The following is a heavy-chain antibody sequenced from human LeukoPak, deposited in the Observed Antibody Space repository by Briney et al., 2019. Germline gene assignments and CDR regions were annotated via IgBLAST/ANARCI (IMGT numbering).Heavy chain of an antibody. CDR3: ARWTTVSTELLPYWYFDL. CDR1: GFTLCSDS. Sequence: GGSLRLSCAASGFTLCSDSMNRVRQAPGKGLEWVSSISSSSSYIYYADSVKGRFTISRDNAKNSLYLQMNSLRAEDTAVYYCARWTTVSTELLPYWYFDLWGRGTLVTVSS. V-gene: IGHV3-21*01. J-gene: IGHJ2*01. D-gene: IGHD4-17*01. CDR2: ISSSSSYI.